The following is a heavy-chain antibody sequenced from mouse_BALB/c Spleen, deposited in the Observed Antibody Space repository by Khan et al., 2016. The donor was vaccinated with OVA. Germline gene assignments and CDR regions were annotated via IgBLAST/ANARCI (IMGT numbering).Heavy chain of an antibody. J-gene: IGHJ4*01. Sequence: EVQLVESGGGLVQPKGSLKLSCAASGFTFNTYAMNWVRQAPGNGLEWVARIRSKSNNYATYYADSVKDRFTISRDDSQSMLYLQMNNLKTEDTARYYCVRSYGDYGYYAMDYWGQGTSVTVSS. CDR1: GFTFNTYA. D-gene: IGHD2-13*01. V-gene: IGHV10-1*02. CDR3: VRSYGDYGYYAMDY. CDR2: IRSKSNNYAT.